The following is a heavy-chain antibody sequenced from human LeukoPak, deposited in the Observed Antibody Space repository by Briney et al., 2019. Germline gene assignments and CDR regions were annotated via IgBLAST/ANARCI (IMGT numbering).Heavy chain of an antibody. CDR2: MNVYSGDA. D-gene: IGHD3-10*01. V-gene: IGHV1-2*02. CDR3: ASPGNWWFDP. Sequence: GASVKVSCKASGYIFTAYYLHWVRLAPGQGLEWMGWMNVYSGDATYAQKFQGRVTMTRDTSISTAYMELNTLTSDDTAVYYCASPGNWWFDPWGQGTLVTVSS. J-gene: IGHJ5*02. CDR1: GYIFTAYY.